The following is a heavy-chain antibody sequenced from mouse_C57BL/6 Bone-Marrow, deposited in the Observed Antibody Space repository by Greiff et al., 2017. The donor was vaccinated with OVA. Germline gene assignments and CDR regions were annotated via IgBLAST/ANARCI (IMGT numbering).Heavy chain of an antibody. CDR2: IYPRSGNT. Sequence: QVQLKQSGAELARPGASVKLSWKASGYTFTSYGISWVKQRTGQGLEWIGEIYPRSGNTYYNEKFKGKATLTADKSSSTAYMELRSLTSEDSAVYFCYRQLSLHYWGQGTTLTVSS. CDR3: YRQLSLHY. CDR1: GYTFTSYG. D-gene: IGHD3-2*02. V-gene: IGHV1-81*01. J-gene: IGHJ2*01.